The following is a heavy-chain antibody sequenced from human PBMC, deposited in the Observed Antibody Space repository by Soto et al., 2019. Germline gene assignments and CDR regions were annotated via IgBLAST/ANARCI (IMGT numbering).Heavy chain of an antibody. Sequence: QLQLQESGPGLVKPSETLSLTCTVSGGSISSGSYYWGWIRQPPGKGLEWIGSIYYTGNTYYNPSLKSRVTISVDTSKNQFSLKLSSVTAADTAVYYCARHSWSGWNRPFDYWGQGTLVTVSS. V-gene: IGHV4-39*01. J-gene: IGHJ4*02. CDR3: ARHSWSGWNRPFDY. CDR1: GGSISSGSYY. CDR2: IYYTGNT. D-gene: IGHD3-3*01.